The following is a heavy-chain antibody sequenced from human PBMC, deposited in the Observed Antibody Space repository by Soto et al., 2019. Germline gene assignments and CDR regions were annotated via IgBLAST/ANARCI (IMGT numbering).Heavy chain of an antibody. D-gene: IGHD3-9*01. CDR1: GGTFSSYA. CDR3: ARAYYDIRYYYYGMDV. V-gene: IGHV1-69*13. Sequence: SVKVSCKASGGTFSSYAISWVRQAPGQGLEWMGGIIPIFGTANYAQKFQGRVTITADESTSTAYMELSSLRSEDTAVYYCARAYYDIRYYYYGMDVWGQGTTVTVSS. J-gene: IGHJ6*02. CDR2: IIPIFGTA.